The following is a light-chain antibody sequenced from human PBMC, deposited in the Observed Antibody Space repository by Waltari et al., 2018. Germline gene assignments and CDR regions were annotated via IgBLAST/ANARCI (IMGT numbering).Light chain of an antibody. CDR2: SND. J-gene: IGLJ3*02. CDR3: ATWDDSLNGGV. V-gene: IGLV1-44*01. CDR1: SSNVGSNT. Sequence: QSVLIQPPSASGTPGQRATISCSGRSSNVGSNTVNWYQQLPGTAPKLLLYSNDQRPSGVPDRFSGSKSGTSASLAISGLQSEDEGDYYCATWDDSLNGGVFGGGTKLTVL.